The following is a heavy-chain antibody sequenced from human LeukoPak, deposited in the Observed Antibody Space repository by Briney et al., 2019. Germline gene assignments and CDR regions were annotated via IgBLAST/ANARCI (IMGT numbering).Heavy chain of an antibody. CDR2: IIPIFGIV. D-gene: IGHD6-19*01. CDR3: ARHGRGWPFDY. CDR1: GGTFNNYA. V-gene: IGHV1-69*10. Sequence: ASGKVSCKASGGTFNNYAINWVRQAPGQGLEWMGGIIPIFGIVNYTQKFQGRVTITADKSTRTAYMELSSLRSEDTAVYYCARHGRGWPFDYWGQGTLVTVSS. J-gene: IGHJ4*02.